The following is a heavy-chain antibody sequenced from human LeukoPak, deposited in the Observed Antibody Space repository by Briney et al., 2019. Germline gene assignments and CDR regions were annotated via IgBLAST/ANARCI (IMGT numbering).Heavy chain of an antibody. CDR3: ARGRVDWKDGYYFDY. CDR2: INPNSGGT. D-gene: IGHD1-1*01. J-gene: IGHJ4*02. V-gene: IGHV1-2*02. Sequence: ASVKVSCKASGYTFTGYYMHWVRQAPGQGLEWMGWINPNSGGTNYAQKFQGRVTMTRDTSISTAYMELSRLRSDDTAVYYCARGRVDWKDGYYFDYWGQGTLVTVSS. CDR1: GYTFTGYY.